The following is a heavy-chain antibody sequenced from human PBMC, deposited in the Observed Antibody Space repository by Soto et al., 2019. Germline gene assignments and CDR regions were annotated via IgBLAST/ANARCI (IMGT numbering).Heavy chain of an antibody. Sequence: SETLSLTCAVYGGSFSGYYWSWIRQPPGKGLEWIGEINHSGSTNYNPSLKSRVTISVDTSKNQFSLKLSSVTAADTAVYYCARPYDSSGYYNHPFDYWGQGTLVTVSS. J-gene: IGHJ4*02. CDR1: GGSFSGYY. CDR2: INHSGST. D-gene: IGHD3-22*01. CDR3: ARPYDSSGYYNHPFDY. V-gene: IGHV4-34*01.